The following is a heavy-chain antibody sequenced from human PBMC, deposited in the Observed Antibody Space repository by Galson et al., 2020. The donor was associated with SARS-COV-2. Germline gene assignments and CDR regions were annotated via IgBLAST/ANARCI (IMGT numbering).Heavy chain of an antibody. CDR1: GFTFSSYA. CDR2: ISYDGSNK. CDR3: ARARAATYYYGMDV. J-gene: IGHJ6*02. D-gene: IGHD6-25*01. V-gene: IGHV3-30*04. Sequence: GESLKISCAASGFTFSSYAMHWVRQAPGKGLEWVAVISYDGSNKYYADSVKGRFTISRDNSKNTLYLQMNSLRAEDTAVYYCARARAATYYYGMDVWGQGTTVTVSS.